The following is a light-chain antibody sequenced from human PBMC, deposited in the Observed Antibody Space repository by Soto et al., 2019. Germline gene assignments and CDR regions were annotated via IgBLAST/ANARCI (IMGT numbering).Light chain of an antibody. V-gene: IGKV1-5*03. CDR3: QQYNSYPIT. CDR1: QSFSNW. Sequence: DIHVTHSASTLSASVVDRVTITCRASQSFSNWLAWYQQKPGKAPKLLIYLASTLVFGVPSRFSGSGSGTEFTLTISGLQPDDFATYYCQQYNSYPITFGPGTKVDIK. CDR2: LAS. J-gene: IGKJ3*01.